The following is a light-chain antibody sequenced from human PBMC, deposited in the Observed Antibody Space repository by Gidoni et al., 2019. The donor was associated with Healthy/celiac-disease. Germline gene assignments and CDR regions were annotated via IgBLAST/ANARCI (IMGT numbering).Light chain of an antibody. CDR1: QSVSSN. Sequence: EIVMTQSPATLSVSPGERATLSCRARQSVSSNLAWYQKKPGQAPRLLIYGASTRATGIPARFSGRGSGTEFTLTISSLQSEEFAVYYCQKYNNWPPWTFGQXTKVEIK. J-gene: IGKJ1*01. CDR2: GAS. V-gene: IGKV3-15*01. CDR3: QKYNNWPPWT.